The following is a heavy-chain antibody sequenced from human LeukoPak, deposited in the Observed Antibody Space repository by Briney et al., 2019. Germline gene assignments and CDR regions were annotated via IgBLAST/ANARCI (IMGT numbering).Heavy chain of an antibody. CDR2: IIPIFGTA. V-gene: IGHV1-69*01. Sequence: SVKVSCKASGGTFSSYAISWVRQAPGQGLEWMGGIIPIFGTANYAQMFQGRVTITADESTSTAYMELSSLRSEDTAVYYCARDFVDGYCSGGSCHNWFDPWGQETLVTVSS. CDR3: ARDFVDGYCSGGSCHNWFDP. J-gene: IGHJ5*02. CDR1: GGTFSSYA. D-gene: IGHD2-15*01.